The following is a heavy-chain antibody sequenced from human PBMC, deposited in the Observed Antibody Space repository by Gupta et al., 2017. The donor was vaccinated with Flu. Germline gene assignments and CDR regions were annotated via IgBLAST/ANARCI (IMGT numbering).Heavy chain of an antibody. V-gene: IGHV3-30-3*01. Sequence: QEQLVESGGGGVQPGRSLRLSSAASGFSFSSYAMYWVRQAPGKGLEWVAVISYDGGSIDYADSVKGRFTISRDNSKNTLYLQMNSLRADDTAVYYCAGYGDFASWGQGALVTVSS. J-gene: IGHJ4*02. CDR1: GFSFSSYA. D-gene: IGHD4-17*01. CDR3: AGYGDFAS. CDR2: ISYDGGSI.